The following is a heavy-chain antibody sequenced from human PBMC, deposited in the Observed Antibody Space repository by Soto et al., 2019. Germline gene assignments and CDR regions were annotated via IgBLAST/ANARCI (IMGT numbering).Heavy chain of an antibody. CDR1: GYTFTGYY. CDR2: INPNSGGT. V-gene: IGHV1-2*04. Sequence: GASVKVSCKASGYTFTGYYMHWVRQAPGQGLEWMGWINPNSGGTNYAQKFQGCVTMTRDTSISTAYMELSRLRSDDTAVYYCARGLPSPYCSSTSCSNFGAGDAFDIWGQGTMVTVSS. J-gene: IGHJ3*02. CDR3: ARGLPSPYCSSTSCSNFGAGDAFDI. D-gene: IGHD2-2*01.